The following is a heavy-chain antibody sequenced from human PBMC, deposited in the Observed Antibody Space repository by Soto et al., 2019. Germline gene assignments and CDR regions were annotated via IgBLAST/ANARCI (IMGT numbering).Heavy chain of an antibody. D-gene: IGHD4-17*01. V-gene: IGHV3-23*01. CDR2: ISGSGGST. Sequence: GGSLRLSCAASGFTFSSYAMSWVRQAPGKGLEWVSAISGSGGSTYYADSVKGRFTISRDNSKNTLYLQMNSLRAEDTAVYYCAKGGPGAPDYYYYYMDVWGKGTTVTVSS. CDR3: AKGGPGAPDYYYYYMDV. CDR1: GFTFSSYA. J-gene: IGHJ6*03.